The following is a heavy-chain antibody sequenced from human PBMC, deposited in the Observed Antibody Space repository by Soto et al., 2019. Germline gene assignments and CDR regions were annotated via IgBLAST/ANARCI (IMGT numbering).Heavy chain of an antibody. V-gene: IGHV3-74*03. CDR2: INSDGSST. Sequence: GGSLRLSCAASGFTFSNYWMHWVRQAPGKGLVWVSRINSDGSSTMYADSVKGRFTIFRDNAKNTLYLQMNSLRAEDTAVYYCARDPAPIGWYDYWGQGTLVTVSS. CDR3: ARDPAPIGWYDY. J-gene: IGHJ4*02. D-gene: IGHD6-19*01. CDR1: GFTFSNYW.